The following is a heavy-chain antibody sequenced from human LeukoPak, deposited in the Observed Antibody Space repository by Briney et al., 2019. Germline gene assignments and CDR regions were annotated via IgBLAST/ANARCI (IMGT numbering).Heavy chain of an antibody. J-gene: IGHJ6*02. D-gene: IGHD2/OR15-2a*01. V-gene: IGHV1-18*01. Sequence: ASVRVSCKASDYMFSGSGIRWVRQAPGQGLEWMGWINDYNGNTNYAQNLQGRLTMTADTSTTTAYMELRSLRSDDTAVYYCARGGNWNYAMDVGGHGTTVTVSS. CDR2: INDYNGNT. CDR1: DYMFSGSG. CDR3: ARGGNWNYAMDV.